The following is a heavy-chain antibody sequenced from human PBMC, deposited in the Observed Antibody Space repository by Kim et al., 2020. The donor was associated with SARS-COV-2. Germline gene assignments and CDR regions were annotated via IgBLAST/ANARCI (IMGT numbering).Heavy chain of an antibody. CDR2: ISWDGGST. CDR3: AKAKRCSSTSCYGMDV. D-gene: IGHD2-2*01. V-gene: IGHV3-43*01. J-gene: IGHJ6*02. Sequence: GGSLRLSCAASGFTFDDYTMHWVRQAPGKGLEWVSLISWDGGSTYYADSVKGRFTISRDNSKNSLYLQMNSLRTEDTALYYCAKAKRCSSTSCYGMDVWGQGTTVTVSS. CDR1: GFTFDDYT.